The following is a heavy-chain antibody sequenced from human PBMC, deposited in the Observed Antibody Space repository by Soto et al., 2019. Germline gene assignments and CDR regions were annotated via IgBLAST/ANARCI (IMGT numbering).Heavy chain of an antibody. CDR2: TKQDGSVK. Sequence: EVQLVESGGGLVQPGGSLRLSCAASGFTFSSHWMSWVRQAPGKGLEWVANTKQDGSVKYYADSVKGRFTISRDNAKNSLYLQMNSLSAEDTAVYYCARGSCSSNYCDQWYNWFDPWGQGTPVTVSS. CDR3: ARGSCSSNYCDQWYNWFDP. D-gene: IGHD2-2*01. J-gene: IGHJ5*02. CDR1: GFTFSSHW. V-gene: IGHV3-7*04.